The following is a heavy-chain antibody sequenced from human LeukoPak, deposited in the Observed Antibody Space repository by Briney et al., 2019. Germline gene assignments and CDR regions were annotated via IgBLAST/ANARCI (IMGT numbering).Heavy chain of an antibody. Sequence: PSETLSLTCTVSGGSISSSSYYWGWIRQPPGKGLEWIGSISYSGSTYYNPSLKSRVTISVDTSKNQFSLKLSSVTAADTAVYYCASRRAEMATITNFDYWGQGTLVTVSS. J-gene: IGHJ4*02. CDR1: GGSISSSSYY. CDR2: ISYSGST. D-gene: IGHD5-24*01. CDR3: ASRRAEMATITNFDY. V-gene: IGHV4-39*01.